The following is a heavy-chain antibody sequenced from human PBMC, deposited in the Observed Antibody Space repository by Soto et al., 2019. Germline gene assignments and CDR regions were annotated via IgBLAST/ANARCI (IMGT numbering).Heavy chain of an antibody. CDR2: LSNTGRRT. CDR3: ATEMGATQGPFDN. J-gene: IGHJ4*02. V-gene: IGHV3-23*01. D-gene: IGHD1-26*01. CDR1: VFPFGANA. Sequence: AVRSLRLSCVVSVFPFGANAMSWVRQAPGKGLEWVSGLSNTGRRTSYADSVKGRFNISRDNSENTVYLQMNSLRVEDTAVYYCATEMGATQGPFDNWGQGTLVTVSS.